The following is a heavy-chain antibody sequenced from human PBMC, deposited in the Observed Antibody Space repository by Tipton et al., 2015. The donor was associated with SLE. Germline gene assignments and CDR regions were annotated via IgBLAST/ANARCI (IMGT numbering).Heavy chain of an antibody. CDR1: GFTFSSYG. J-gene: IGHJ4*02. Sequence: SLRLSCAASGFTFSSYGMHWVRQAPGKGLEWVAVISYDGSNKYYADSVKGRFTISRDNSKNTLYLQMNSLRAEDTAVYYCARGDTMVRGAYYFDYWGQGTLVTVSS. D-gene: IGHD3-10*01. CDR2: ISYDGSNK. V-gene: IGHV3-33*05. CDR3: ARGDTMVRGAYYFDY.